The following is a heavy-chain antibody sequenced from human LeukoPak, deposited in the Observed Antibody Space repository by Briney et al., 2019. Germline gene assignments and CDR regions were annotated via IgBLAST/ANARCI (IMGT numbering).Heavy chain of an antibody. CDR3: AGLGASGNGYLSWFDP. J-gene: IGHJ5*02. CDR1: GGSISTYY. D-gene: IGHD3-22*01. CDR2: IYYSGNS. V-gene: IGHV4-59*01. Sequence: SETLSLTCTVSGGSISTYYWSWIRQPPGKGLEWIGYIYYSGNSNYNPSLKSRVTISVDTSKNQFSLRLSSVTAADTAVYYCAGLGASGNGYLSWFDPWGQGTLVTVSS.